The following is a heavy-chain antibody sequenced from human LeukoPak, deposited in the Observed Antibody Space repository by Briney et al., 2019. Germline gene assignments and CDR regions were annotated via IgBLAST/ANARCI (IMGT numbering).Heavy chain of an antibody. CDR3: AKDDWWMGYCSGGSCYPLGY. D-gene: IGHD2-15*01. CDR1: GFTFSSYA. J-gene: IGHJ4*02. V-gene: IGHV3-23*01. Sequence: GGSLRLSCAASGFTFSSYAMSWVRQAPGKGLEWVSAISGSGGSTYYADSVKGRFTISRDNSKNTLYLQMNSLRDEDTAVYYCAKDDWWMGYCSGGSCYPLGYWGQGTLVTVSS. CDR2: ISGSGGST.